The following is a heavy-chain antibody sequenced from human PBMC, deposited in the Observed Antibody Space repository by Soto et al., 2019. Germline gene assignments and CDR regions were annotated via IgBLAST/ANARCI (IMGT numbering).Heavy chain of an antibody. V-gene: IGHV1-2*04. CDR3: ARVMGDSSGYPFDY. D-gene: IGHD3-22*01. Sequence: ASVKVSCKASGYTFTGYYMHWGRQAPGQGLEWMGWINPNSGGTNYAQKFQGWVTMTRDTSISTAYMELSRLRSDDTAVYYCARVMGDSSGYPFDYWGQGTLVTVSS. CDR2: INPNSGGT. J-gene: IGHJ4*02. CDR1: GYTFTGYY.